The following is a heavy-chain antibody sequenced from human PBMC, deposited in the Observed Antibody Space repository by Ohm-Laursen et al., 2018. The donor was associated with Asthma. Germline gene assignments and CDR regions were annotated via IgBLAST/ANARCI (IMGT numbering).Heavy chain of an antibody. CDR1: GASFSTYY. Sequence: SDTLSLTCTLSGASFSTYYWGWIRQPPGKGLEWIGYIYSTGSTNYNPSLESRVTISIDRSKNQFSLKLSSVTAADTAVYSCARVLGDPNWFDPWGQGTLVIVSS. CDR2: IYSTGST. V-gene: IGHV4-59*12. CDR3: ARVLGDPNWFDP. D-gene: IGHD2-21*01. J-gene: IGHJ5*02.